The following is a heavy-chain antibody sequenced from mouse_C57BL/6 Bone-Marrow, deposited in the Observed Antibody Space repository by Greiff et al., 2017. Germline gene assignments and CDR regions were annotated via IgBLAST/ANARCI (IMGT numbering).Heavy chain of an antibody. CDR1: GYTFTSYD. V-gene: IGHV1-85*01. Sequence: VQVVESGPELVKPGASVKLSCKASGYTFTSYDINWVKQRPGQGLEWIGWIYPRDGSTKYNEKFKGKATLTVDTSSSTAYMELHSLTSEDSAVYFCARSVIYFLDYWGQGTTLTVSS. D-gene: IGHD2-1*01. J-gene: IGHJ2*01. CDR3: ARSVIYFLDY. CDR2: IYPRDGST.